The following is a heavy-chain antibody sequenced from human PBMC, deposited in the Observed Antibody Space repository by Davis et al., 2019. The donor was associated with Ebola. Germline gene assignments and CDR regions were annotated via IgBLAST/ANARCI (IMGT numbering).Heavy chain of an antibody. D-gene: IGHD3-16*01. Sequence: ESLKISCAASGFTFSSYAMSWVRQPPGKGLEWIGSIYYSGSTNYNPSLRSRVTILVDTSKNQFSLKLSSVTAADTAVYYCARDWGQGWFDPWGQGTLVTVSS. CDR1: GFTFSSYA. V-gene: IGHV4-59*12. CDR3: ARDWGQGWFDP. CDR2: IYYSGST. J-gene: IGHJ5*02.